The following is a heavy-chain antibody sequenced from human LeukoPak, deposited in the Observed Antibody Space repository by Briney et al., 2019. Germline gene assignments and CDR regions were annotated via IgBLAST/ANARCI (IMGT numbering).Heavy chain of an antibody. CDR1: GFTFSTYA. CDR3: ANTYYDTSGYHYLDY. CDR2: LGDRT. V-gene: IGHV3-23*01. Sequence: PTGGSLRLSCAASGFTFSTYAMSWVRHFPGKGLEWVSALGDRTYYADSVKGRFTISRDNSKNTLYLQMNSLRAEDTAVYYCANTYYDTSGYHYLDYWGQGTLVTVSS. J-gene: IGHJ4*02. D-gene: IGHD3-22*01.